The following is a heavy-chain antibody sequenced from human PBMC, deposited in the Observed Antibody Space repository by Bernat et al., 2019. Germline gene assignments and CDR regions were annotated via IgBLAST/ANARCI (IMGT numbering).Heavy chain of an antibody. CDR2: SNHASSYM. CDR1: GVTFSDYP. V-gene: IGHV3-21*05. Sequence: EVQLVESGGGLVKPGGSLRLSCEAYGVTFSDYPRKWVRQAPGKGLEWVAHSNHASSYMYYGDSVRGRFTISRDSAKNSLYLQMSSLRAEDTAVYYCARDINWNFDYWGPLALVTVSS. D-gene: IGHD1-1*01. CDR3: ARDINWNFDY. J-gene: IGHJ4*02.